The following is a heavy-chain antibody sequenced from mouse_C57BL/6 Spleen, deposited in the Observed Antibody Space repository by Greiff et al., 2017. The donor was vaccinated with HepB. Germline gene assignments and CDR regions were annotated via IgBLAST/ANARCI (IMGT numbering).Heavy chain of an antibody. D-gene: IGHD4-1*01. CDR2: INPNNGGT. Sequence: DVKLQESGPELVKPGASVKIPCKASGYTFTDYNMDWVKQSHGKSLEWIGDINPNNGGTIYNQKFKGKATLTVDKSSSTAYMELRSLTSEDTAVYYCGTGTSHFDVWGTGTTVTVSS. CDR3: GTGTSHFDV. V-gene: IGHV1-18*01. J-gene: IGHJ1*03. CDR1: GYTFTDYN.